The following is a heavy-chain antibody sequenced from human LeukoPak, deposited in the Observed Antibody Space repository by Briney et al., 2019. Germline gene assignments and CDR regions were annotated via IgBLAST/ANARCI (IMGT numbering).Heavy chain of an antibody. D-gene: IGHD3-22*01. J-gene: IGHJ4*02. CDR1: GFSFTTYW. CDR3: ARHTSGYYYDSSGYPLDY. V-gene: IGHV5-51*01. Sequence: GESLKISCKASGFSFTTYWIVWVRQMPGQGLEWMGIIYPGDSDTRYSPSFQGQVTISADKSISTAYLQWSSLKASDTAMYYCARHTSGYYYDSSGYPLDYWGQGTLVTVSS. CDR2: IYPGDSDT.